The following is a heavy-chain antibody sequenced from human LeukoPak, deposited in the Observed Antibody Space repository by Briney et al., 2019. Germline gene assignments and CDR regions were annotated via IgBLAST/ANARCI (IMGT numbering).Heavy chain of an antibody. J-gene: IGHJ4*02. Sequence: GGSLRLSCAASGFTFDDYAMHWVRQAPGKGLEWVSGISWNSGSIGYADSVTGRFTISRDNAKNSLYLQMNSLRAEDTALYYCAKDSVTLGVFDYWGQGTLVTVSS. D-gene: IGHD2/OR15-2a*01. V-gene: IGHV3-9*01. CDR2: ISWNSGSI. CDR3: AKDSVTLGVFDY. CDR1: GFTFDDYA.